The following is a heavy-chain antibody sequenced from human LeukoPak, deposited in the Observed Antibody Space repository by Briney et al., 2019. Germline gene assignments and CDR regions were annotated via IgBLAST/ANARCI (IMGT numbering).Heavy chain of an antibody. J-gene: IGHJ6*03. CDR1: GFTFTAYG. D-gene: IGHD1-26*01. V-gene: IGHV1-18*01. CDR3: ARLGRYHLFSYMDV. CDR2: ISAYNGDT. Sequence: ASLKVSCKASGFTFTAYGINWMRQAPGQGLEWMGWISAYNGDTKNAQKVQGRVSMTTDTSTNTAYMEVRSLRADDTAVYYCARLGRYHLFSYMDVWGKGTTVTVSS.